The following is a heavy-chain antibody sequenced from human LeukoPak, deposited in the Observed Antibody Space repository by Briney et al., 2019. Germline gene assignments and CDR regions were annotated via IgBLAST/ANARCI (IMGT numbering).Heavy chain of an antibody. J-gene: IGHJ4*02. CDR2: ISYDGSNK. CDR1: GFTFSSYA. Sequence: GGSLRLSCEASGFTFSSYAMHWVRQAPGKGLEWVAVISYDGSNKYYADSVKGRFTISRDNSKNTLYLQMNSLRAEDTAVYYCARDTGREVATASFDYWGQGTLVTVSS. CDR3: ARDTGREVATASFDY. D-gene: IGHD5-12*01. V-gene: IGHV3-30-3*01.